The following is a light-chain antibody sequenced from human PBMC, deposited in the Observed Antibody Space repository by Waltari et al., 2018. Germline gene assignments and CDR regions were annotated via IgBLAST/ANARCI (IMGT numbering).Light chain of an antibody. J-gene: IGLJ2*01. CDR2: EVT. V-gene: IGLV2-14*01. Sequence: QSALTQPASVSGSPGPSIIISCPGTSRDVVDYHYVSWYQQHPGKAPKLMIYEVTNRPSGVSNRFSGSKSGNTASLTISGLQAEDEADYYCSSYTSTSTVLFGGGTKLTVL. CDR1: SRDVVDYHY. CDR3: SSYTSTSTVL.